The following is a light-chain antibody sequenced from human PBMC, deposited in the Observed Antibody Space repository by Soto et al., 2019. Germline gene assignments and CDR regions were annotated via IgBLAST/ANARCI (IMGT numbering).Light chain of an antibody. J-gene: IGKJ1*01. Sequence: EIVMTQSPATLSVSPGERSTLSCRASQSVSSNLAWYQQKPGQXPRXXIYGASTRATGIPARFSGSGSGTEFTLTISSLQSEDFEVYYCQQYNNWPQTFGQGTKVDI. CDR2: GAS. CDR3: QQYNNWPQT. V-gene: IGKV3-15*01. CDR1: QSVSSN.